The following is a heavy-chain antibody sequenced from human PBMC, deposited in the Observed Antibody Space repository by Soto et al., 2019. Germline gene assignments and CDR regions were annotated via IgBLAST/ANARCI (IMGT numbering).Heavy chain of an antibody. CDR3: ARFELELPYYYYGMDV. CDR2: IGAYNGNT. Sequence: GASVKVSCKASGYTFTSYGISWVQQAPGQGLEWMGWIGAYNGNTNYAQKLQGRVTMTTDTSTSTAYMELRSLRSDDTAVYYCARFELELPYYYYGMDVWGQGTTVTVSS. D-gene: IGHD1-7*01. J-gene: IGHJ6*02. CDR1: GYTFTSYG. V-gene: IGHV1-18*01.